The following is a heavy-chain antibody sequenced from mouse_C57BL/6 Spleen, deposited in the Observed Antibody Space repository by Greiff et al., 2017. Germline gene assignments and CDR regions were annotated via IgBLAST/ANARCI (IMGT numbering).Heavy chain of an antibody. CDR1: GYTFTDYY. Sequence: EVQLQQSGPELVKPGASVKISCKASGYTFTDYYMNWVKQSHGKSLEWIGDINPNNGGTSYNQEFKGKATLTVDKSSSTAYMELRSLTSEDSAVYYCAKLLWLDYAMDYWGQGTSVTVSS. J-gene: IGHJ4*01. CDR2: INPNNGGT. V-gene: IGHV1-26*01. CDR3: AKLLWLDYAMDY. D-gene: IGHD2-2*01.